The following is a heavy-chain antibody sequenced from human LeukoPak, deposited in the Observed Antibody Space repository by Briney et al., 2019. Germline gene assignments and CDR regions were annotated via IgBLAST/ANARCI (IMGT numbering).Heavy chain of an antibody. CDR1: GFTVSSNY. Sequence: GGSLRLSCAASGFTVSSNYMSWVRQAPGKGLEWVSVIYSGGSTYYADSVKGRFTISRDNSKNTLYLQMNSLRAEDTAVYYCAKGYPPYYYDSSGYYPPDAFDIWGQGTMVTVSS. J-gene: IGHJ3*02. CDR2: IYSGGST. D-gene: IGHD3-22*01. CDR3: AKGYPPYYYDSSGYYPPDAFDI. V-gene: IGHV3-53*05.